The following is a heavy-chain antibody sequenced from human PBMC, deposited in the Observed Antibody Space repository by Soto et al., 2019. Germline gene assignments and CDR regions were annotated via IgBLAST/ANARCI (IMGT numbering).Heavy chain of an antibody. Sequence: GGSLRLSCAASGFTFSSYAMSWVRQAPGKGLEWVSAISGSGGSTYYADSVKGRFTISRDNSKNTLYLQMNSLRAEDTAVYYCAKDRYSGSYYSPFSDYWGQGTLVTVSS. D-gene: IGHD1-26*01. CDR2: ISGSGGST. J-gene: IGHJ4*02. CDR3: AKDRYSGSYYSPFSDY. V-gene: IGHV3-23*01. CDR1: GFTFSSYA.